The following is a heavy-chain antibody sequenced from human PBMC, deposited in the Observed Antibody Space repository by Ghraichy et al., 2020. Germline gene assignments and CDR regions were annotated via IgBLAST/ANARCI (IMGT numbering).Heavy chain of an antibody. D-gene: IGHD4-17*01. CDR1: GFTFSSYW. J-gene: IGHJ4*02. CDR3: ARAAYDYGDSYYFDY. CDR2: IKQDGSEK. Sequence: GGSLRLSCAASGFTFSSYWMSWVRQAPGKGLEWVANIKQDGSEKYYVDSVKGRFTISRDNAKNSLYLQMNSLRAEDTAVYYCARAAYDYGDSYYFDYWGQGTLVTVSS. V-gene: IGHV3-7*04.